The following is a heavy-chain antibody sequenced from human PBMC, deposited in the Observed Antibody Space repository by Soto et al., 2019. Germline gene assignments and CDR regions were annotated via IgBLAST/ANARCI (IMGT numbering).Heavy chain of an antibody. CDR1: GYTFTSYD. D-gene: IGHD6-19*01. J-gene: IGHJ5*02. Sequence: QVQLVQSGAEVKKPGASVKVSCKASGYTFTSYDINWVREATGQGLEWMGWMNPNSGNTGYAQKFQGRVTMTRNTSISTAYMELSSLRSEDTAVYYCARAPEPGYSSDGDRFDPWGQGTLVTVSS. CDR2: MNPNSGNT. CDR3: ARAPEPGYSSDGDRFDP. V-gene: IGHV1-8*01.